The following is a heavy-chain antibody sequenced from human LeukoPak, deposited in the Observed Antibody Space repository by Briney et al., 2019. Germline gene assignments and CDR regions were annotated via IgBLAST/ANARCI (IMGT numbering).Heavy chain of an antibody. CDR3: ARDKGFYGMDV. Sequence: SETLSLTCTVSGGSISSGRYYWSWIRQPPGKGLEWIGEINHSGSTNYNPSLKSRVTISVDTSKNQFSLKLSSVTAADTAVYYCARDKGFYGMDVWGQGTTVTVSS. J-gene: IGHJ6*02. V-gene: IGHV4-39*07. CDR1: GGSISSGRYY. D-gene: IGHD2-15*01. CDR2: INHSGST.